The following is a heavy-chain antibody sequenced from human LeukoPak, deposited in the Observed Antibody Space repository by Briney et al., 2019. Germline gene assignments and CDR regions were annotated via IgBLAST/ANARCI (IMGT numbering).Heavy chain of an antibody. V-gene: IGHV1-8*01. CDR2: MNPNSGNT. CDR1: GYTFSSYD. CDR3: ARAIRNQLLSEY. Sequence: GASVKVSCSTSGYTFSSYDVIWVRLAPGQGLEWMGWMNPNSGNTGYAQKFQGRATMTGDTSISTAYMELSSLMSDDTAVYYCARAIRNQLLSEYWGQGTLVTVSS. J-gene: IGHJ4*02. D-gene: IGHD2-2*01.